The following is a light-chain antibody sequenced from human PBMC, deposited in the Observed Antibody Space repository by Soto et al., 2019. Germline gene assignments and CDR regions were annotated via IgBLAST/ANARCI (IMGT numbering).Light chain of an antibody. CDR2: GAS. CDR1: QSVSSSY. J-gene: IGKJ1*01. CDR3: QQYCSSPWT. V-gene: IGKV3-20*01. Sequence: ELVLTQSPGTLSLSPGERATLSCRASQSVSSSYLAWYQQKPGQAPRLLIYGASSRDTGIPDRFSGSGSGTEFTLTISRLEPEDVAVYYCQQYCSSPWTFGQGTKVEIK.